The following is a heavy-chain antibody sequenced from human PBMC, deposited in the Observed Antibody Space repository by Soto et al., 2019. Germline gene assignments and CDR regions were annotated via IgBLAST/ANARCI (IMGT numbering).Heavy chain of an antibody. D-gene: IGHD6-19*01. V-gene: IGHV1-8*01. Sequence: QVQLVQSGAEVKKPGASVKVSCKASGYTFTSYDINWVRQATGQGLEWMGWMNPNSGNTGYAQKFQGRVTMTRNTSISTAYMELSSLRSEDTAVYYCARMYPDSSGYTNWFDPWGQGTLVTVSS. CDR1: GYTFTSYD. J-gene: IGHJ5*02. CDR3: ARMYPDSSGYTNWFDP. CDR2: MNPNSGNT.